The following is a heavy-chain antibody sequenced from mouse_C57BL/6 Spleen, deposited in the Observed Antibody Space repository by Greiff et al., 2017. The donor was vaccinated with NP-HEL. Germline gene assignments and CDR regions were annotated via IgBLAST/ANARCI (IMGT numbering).Heavy chain of an antibody. D-gene: IGHD2-1*01. CDR2: INPNNGGT. Sequence: VQLKESGPQLVKPGASVKMSCKASGYTFTDYNMHWVKQSHGKSLEWIGYINPNNGGTSYNQKFKGKATLTVNKSSSTAYMELRSLTSEDSAVYYCARRYYGNYSAMDYWGQGTSVTVSS. V-gene: IGHV1-22*01. J-gene: IGHJ4*01. CDR3: ARRYYGNYSAMDY. CDR1: GYTFTDYN.